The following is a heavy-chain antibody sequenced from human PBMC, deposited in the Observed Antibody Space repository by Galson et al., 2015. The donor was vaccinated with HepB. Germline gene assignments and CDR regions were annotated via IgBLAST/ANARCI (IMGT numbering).Heavy chain of an antibody. D-gene: IGHD5-18*01. Sequence: SLRLSCAASGFTFSSYSMNWVRQAPGKGLEWVSYISSSRSSIYYADSVKGRFTISRDNAKNSLNLQMNSLRDEDTAVYYCAGRGYSYGFDYYYGMVVWGQGTTVTVSS. J-gene: IGHJ6*02. CDR1: GFTFSSYS. V-gene: IGHV3-48*02. CDR3: AGRGYSYGFDYYYGMVV. CDR2: ISSSRSSI.